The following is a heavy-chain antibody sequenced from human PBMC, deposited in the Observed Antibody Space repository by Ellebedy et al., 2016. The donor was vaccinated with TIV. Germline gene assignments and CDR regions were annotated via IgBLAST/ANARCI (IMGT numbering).Heavy chain of an antibody. J-gene: IGHJ4*02. V-gene: IGHV3-30*18. CDR2: ISYDGSNK. CDR1: GFTFSSYG. Sequence: GGSLRLXXAASGFTFSSYGMHWVRQAPGKGLEWVAVISYDGSNKYYADSVKGRFTISRDNSKNTLYLQMNSLRAEDTAVYYCAKDPVRFLEWLFYFDYWGQGTLVTVSS. D-gene: IGHD3-3*01. CDR3: AKDPVRFLEWLFYFDY.